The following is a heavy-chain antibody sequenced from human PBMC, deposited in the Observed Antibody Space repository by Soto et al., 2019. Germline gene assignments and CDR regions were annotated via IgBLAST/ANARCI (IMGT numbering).Heavy chain of an antibody. CDR1: AFYISSVGYY. V-gene: IGHV4-31*03. D-gene: IGHD3-3*01. J-gene: IGHJ4*02. CDR2: IYYTGST. Sequence: TLFLTCTVSAFYISSVGYYWAWIRQHPGEGPEWIGNIYYTGSTNYNPSHESRVTISLDTSKNQFSLELTSVAAADTAVYYCARVYDFWSGYGPFDYWGQGSLVTVSS. CDR3: ARVYDFWSGYGPFDY.